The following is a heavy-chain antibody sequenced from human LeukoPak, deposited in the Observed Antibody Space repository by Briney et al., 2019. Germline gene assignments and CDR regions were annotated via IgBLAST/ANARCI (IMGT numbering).Heavy chain of an antibody. Sequence: ASVKVSCKASGYTFTSYDINWVRQATGQGLEWMGWMNPSSGNTGYAQKFQGRVTMTRNTSISTAYMELSSLRSEDTAVYYCARAVSSSWYNWFDPWGPGTLVTVSS. D-gene: IGHD6-13*01. V-gene: IGHV1-8*01. J-gene: IGHJ5*02. CDR2: MNPSSGNT. CDR1: GYTFTSYD. CDR3: ARAVSSSWYNWFDP.